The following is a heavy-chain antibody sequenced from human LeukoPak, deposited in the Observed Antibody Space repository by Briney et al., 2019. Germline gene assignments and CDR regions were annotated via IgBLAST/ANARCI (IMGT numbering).Heavy chain of an antibody. CDR2: ISAYNGNT. Sequence: ASVKVSCKTSGYTFTSYGISWVRQAPGQGLEWMGWISAYNGNTNYAQKLQGRVTMTTDTSTSTAYMELRSLRSDDTAVYYCARVEGSSWFSRNYYYYYMDVWGKGTTVTISS. V-gene: IGHV1-18*01. J-gene: IGHJ6*03. CDR1: GYTFTSYG. D-gene: IGHD6-13*01. CDR3: ARVEGSSWFSRNYYYYYMDV.